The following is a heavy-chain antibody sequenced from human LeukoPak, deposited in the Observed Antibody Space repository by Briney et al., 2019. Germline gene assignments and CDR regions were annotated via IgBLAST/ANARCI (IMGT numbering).Heavy chain of an antibody. CDR1: GYTFTSSY. D-gene: IGHD1-1*01. Sequence: ASVKVSCKASGYTFTSSYIHWVRQAPGQGPEWMALINPNSSDTYSATHFQGRVTVTSDRSISAVSMEIGWLRSDDTAVYYFATGISTPFTCWGQGTPVTVSS. J-gene: IGHJ4*02. CDR3: ATGISTPFTC. V-gene: IGHV1-2*02. CDR2: INPNSSDT.